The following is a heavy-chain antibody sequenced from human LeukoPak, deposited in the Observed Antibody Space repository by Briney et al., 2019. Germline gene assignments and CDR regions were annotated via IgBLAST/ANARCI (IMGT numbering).Heavy chain of an antibody. CDR3: ARDSSSWPGYFDY. J-gene: IGHJ4*02. Sequence: GGSLRLSCAASGFTFSSYGMHWVRQAPGKGLEWVAFIRYDGSNKYYADSVKGRFTISRDNSKNTLYLQMNSLRAEDTAVYYCARDSSSWPGYFDYWGQGTLVTVSS. V-gene: IGHV3-30*02. CDR1: GFTFSSYG. D-gene: IGHD6-13*01. CDR2: IRYDGSNK.